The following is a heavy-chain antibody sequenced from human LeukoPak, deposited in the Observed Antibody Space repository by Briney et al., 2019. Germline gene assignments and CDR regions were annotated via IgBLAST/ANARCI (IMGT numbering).Heavy chain of an antibody. J-gene: IGHJ4*02. V-gene: IGHV4-59*01. CDR3: ARDLTYYDSSGYYRGDYFDY. Sequence: SETLSLTCTVSGGSISSYYWSWIRQPPGKGLEWIGYIYYSGSTNYNPSLKSRVTISVDTSKNQFSLKLSSVTAADTAVYYCARDLTYYDSSGYYRGDYFDYWGQGTLVTVSS. D-gene: IGHD3-22*01. CDR2: IYYSGST. CDR1: GGSISSYY.